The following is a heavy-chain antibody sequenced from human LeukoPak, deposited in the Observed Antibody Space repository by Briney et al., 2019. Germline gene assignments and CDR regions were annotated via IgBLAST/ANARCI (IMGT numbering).Heavy chain of an antibody. CDR1: GGSISSYY. CDR3: ARHPEAARGFDY. Sequence: SETLSLTCAVSGGSISSYYWSWIRQPPGKGLEWIGYIYYSGSTNYNPSLKSRVTISVDTSKNQFSLKLSSVTAADTAVYYCARHPEAARGFDYWGQGTLVTVSS. D-gene: IGHD1-14*01. J-gene: IGHJ4*02. V-gene: IGHV4-59*08. CDR2: IYYSGST.